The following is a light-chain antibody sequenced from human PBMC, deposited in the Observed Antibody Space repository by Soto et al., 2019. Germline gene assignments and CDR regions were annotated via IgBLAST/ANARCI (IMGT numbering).Light chain of an antibody. CDR2: EGT. Sequence: QSALSQPAPVSGSPGQSVTISCTGTSSDVGSYNRVSWYQQHPGKAPRVLLYEGTRRPSGVSDRFSGSKSGNTASLTISGLQAEDEADYYCCAFAPSTTTYVFGTGTKVTVL. CDR1: SSDVGSYNR. CDR3: CAFAPSTTTYV. J-gene: IGLJ1*01. V-gene: IGLV2-23*01.